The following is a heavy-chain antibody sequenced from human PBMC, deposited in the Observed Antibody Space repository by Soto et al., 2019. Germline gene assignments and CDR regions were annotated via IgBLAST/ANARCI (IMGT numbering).Heavy chain of an antibody. J-gene: IGHJ5*02. D-gene: IGHD7-27*01. CDR3: VRQDVQAWGRIDP. CDR2: IYHSGIT. V-gene: IGHV4-39*01. CDR1: GGSINSRTYY. Sequence: SETLSLTCTVSGGSINSRTYYWGWIRQPPGKGLEWIGTIYHSGITYYNPSLKSRVTMFEDTSKNQFSLKMTFVTAADTAVYYCVRQDVQAWGRIDPWGQGALVTVSX.